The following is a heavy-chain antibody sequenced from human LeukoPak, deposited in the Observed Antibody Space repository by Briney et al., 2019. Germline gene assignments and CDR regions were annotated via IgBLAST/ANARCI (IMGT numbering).Heavy chain of an antibody. V-gene: IGHV3-33*01. CDR3: ARVGNGDYGGGFDY. D-gene: IGHD4-17*01. J-gene: IGHJ4*02. CDR2: IWYDGSNK. Sequence: PGGSLRLSCAASGFTFSNYSMHWVRQAPGKGLEWVAVIWYDGSNKYYADSVKGRFTISRDNSKNTLYLQMNSLRAEDTAVYYCARVGNGDYGGGFDYWGQGTLVTVSS. CDR1: GFTFSNYS.